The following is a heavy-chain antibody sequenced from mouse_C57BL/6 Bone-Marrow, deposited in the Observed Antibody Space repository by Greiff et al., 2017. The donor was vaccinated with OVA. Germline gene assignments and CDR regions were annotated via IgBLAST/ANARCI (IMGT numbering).Heavy chain of an antibody. CDR3: ARKRRFDV. J-gene: IGHJ1*03. CDR2: ISSGSSTI. CDR1: GFTFSDYG. Sequence: DVHLVESGGGLVKPGGSLKLSCAASGFTFSDYGMHWVRQAPEKGLEWVAYISSGSSTIYYADTVKGRFTISRDNAKNTLFLQMTSLRSEDTAMYYCARKRRFDVWGTGTTVTVSS. V-gene: IGHV5-17*01.